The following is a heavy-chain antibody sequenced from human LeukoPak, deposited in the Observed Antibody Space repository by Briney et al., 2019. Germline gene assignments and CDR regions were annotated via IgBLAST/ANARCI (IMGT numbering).Heavy chain of an antibody. CDR1: GGSISSGGYY. D-gene: IGHD3-3*01. J-gene: IGHJ5*02. CDR2: IYYSGST. CDR3: ARGVRYYDFWSGYYDYNWFNP. Sequence: SQTLSLTCTVSGGSISSGGYYWSWIRQPPGKGLEWIGYIYYSGSTYYNPSLKSRVTISVDTSKNQFSLKLSSVTAADTAVYYCARGVRYYDFWSGYYDYNWFNPWGQGTLVTVSS. V-gene: IGHV4-30-4*01.